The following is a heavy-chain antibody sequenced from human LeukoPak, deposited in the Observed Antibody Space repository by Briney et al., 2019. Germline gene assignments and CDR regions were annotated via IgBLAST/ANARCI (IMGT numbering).Heavy chain of an antibody. Sequence: GGSLRLSCAASGFTFSDSYMSWIRQAPGKGLEWVSYISSSSSYTNYADSVKGRFTISRDNAKNSLYLQMNSLRAEDTAVYYCARGGRIAAAAYWGQGTLVTVSS. V-gene: IGHV3-11*05. CDR2: ISSSSSYT. J-gene: IGHJ4*02. CDR1: GFTFSDSY. D-gene: IGHD6-13*01. CDR3: ARGGRIAAAAY.